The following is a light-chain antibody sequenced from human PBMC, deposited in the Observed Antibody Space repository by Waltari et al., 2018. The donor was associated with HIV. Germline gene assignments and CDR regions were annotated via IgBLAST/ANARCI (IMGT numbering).Light chain of an antibody. V-gene: IGLV1-40*01. J-gene: IGLJ3*02. CDR2: DNI. Sequence: QSVLTQPPSVSGAPGQRVTIFCTGSSSNIGAGHAVHWYQLLPGTAPQVVIFDNIERPAGVPARFSGSRSGTSASLAIDELRAEDEADYYCHSHAGNLGVFGGGTKVTVL. CDR3: HSHAGNLGV. CDR1: SSNIGAGHA.